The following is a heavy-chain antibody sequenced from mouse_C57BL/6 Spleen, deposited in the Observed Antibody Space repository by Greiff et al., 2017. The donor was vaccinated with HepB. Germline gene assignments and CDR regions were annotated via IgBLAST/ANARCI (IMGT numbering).Heavy chain of an antibody. CDR2: ISSGGSYT. D-gene: IGHD2-1*01. Sequence: EVQGVESGGDLVKPGGSLKLSCAASGFTFSSYGMSWVRQTPDKRLEWVATISSGGSYTYYPDSVKGRFTISRDNAKNTLYLQMSSLKSEDTAMYYCARALYYGNLFDYWGQGTTLTVSS. CDR3: ARALYYGNLFDY. CDR1: GFTFSSYG. J-gene: IGHJ2*01. V-gene: IGHV5-6*01.